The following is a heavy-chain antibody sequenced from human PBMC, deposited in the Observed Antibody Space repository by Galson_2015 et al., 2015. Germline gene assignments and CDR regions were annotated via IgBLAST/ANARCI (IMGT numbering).Heavy chain of an antibody. CDR3: AVSVDAALHH. Sequence: SLRLSCAASGFTFRSYSMNWVRQAPGKGLEWVSYITGDIRTIKYAESVKGRFTVSRDNARNSLYLQMNSLRDEDTAIYYCAVSVDAALHHCGQGSMVTVSS. J-gene: IGHJ3*01. CDR1: GFTFRSYS. V-gene: IGHV3-48*02. CDR2: ITGDIRTI. D-gene: IGHD6-19*01.